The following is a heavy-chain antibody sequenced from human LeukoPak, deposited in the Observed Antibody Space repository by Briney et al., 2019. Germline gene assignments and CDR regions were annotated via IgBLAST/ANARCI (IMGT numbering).Heavy chain of an antibody. V-gene: IGHV3-15*01. CDR2: IKSKTDGATT. J-gene: IGHJ4*02. CDR3: TPFDY. Sequence: GXSLRLSCAASGFTFSNAWMSWVGQAPGKGLEWVGRIKSKTDGATTDYAAPVKGRFTISTDDSKTTLYLQMNSLKTEDTAVYYCTPFDYWGQGTLVTVSS. CDR1: GFTFSNAW.